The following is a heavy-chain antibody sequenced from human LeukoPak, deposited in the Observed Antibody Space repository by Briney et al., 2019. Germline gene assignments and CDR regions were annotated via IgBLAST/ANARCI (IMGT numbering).Heavy chain of an antibody. CDR1: GFTFSSDA. V-gene: IGHV3-23*01. CDR2: ITGSDDTT. D-gene: IGHD5-12*01. Sequence: PGGPLRLSCAASGFTFSSDAMTWVRQAPGEGLEWVSTITGSDDTTYYADSVKGRFTISRDYSKNTVHLQLNNLRAEDTAMYYCAKGPQLYSGYHPDYWGQGTLVTVSS. J-gene: IGHJ4*02. CDR3: AKGPQLYSGYHPDY.